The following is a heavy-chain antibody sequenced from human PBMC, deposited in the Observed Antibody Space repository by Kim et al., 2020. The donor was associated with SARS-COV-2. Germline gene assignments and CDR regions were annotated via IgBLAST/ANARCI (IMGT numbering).Heavy chain of an antibody. CDR3: AKSRVPDIVVVPVFDY. CDR2: ISGSGGST. CDR1: GFTFSSYA. D-gene: IGHD2-2*01. Sequence: GGSLRLSCAASGFTFSSYAMSWVRQAPGKGLEWVSAISGSGGSTYYADSVKGRFTISGDNSKNTLYLQMNSLRAEDTAVYYCAKSRVPDIVVVPVFDYWGQGTLVTVSS. V-gene: IGHV3-23*01. J-gene: IGHJ4*02.